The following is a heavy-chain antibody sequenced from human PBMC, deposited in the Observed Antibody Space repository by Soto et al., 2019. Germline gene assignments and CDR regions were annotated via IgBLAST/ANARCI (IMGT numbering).Heavy chain of an antibody. CDR3: ARDPYSSSTRWFDP. Sequence: VASVKVSCKASGGTFSSYAISWVRQAPGQGLEWMGGIIPIFGTANYAQKFQGRVTITADESTSTAYMELSSLRSEDTAVYYCARDPYSSSTRWFDPWGQGTLVTVSS. CDR1: GGTFSSYA. J-gene: IGHJ5*02. D-gene: IGHD6-6*01. V-gene: IGHV1-69*13. CDR2: IIPIFGTA.